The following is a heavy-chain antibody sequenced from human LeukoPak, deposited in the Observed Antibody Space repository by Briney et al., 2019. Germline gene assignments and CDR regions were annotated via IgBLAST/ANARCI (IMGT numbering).Heavy chain of an antibody. D-gene: IGHD3-22*01. Sequence: GRSLRLSCAASGFTFDDYAMHWVRQAPGKGLEWVSGISWNSGSIGYADSVKGRFTISRDNAKNSLYLQMNSLRAGDTALYYCAKDHYDSSGYNDYWGQGTLVTVSS. CDR2: ISWNSGSI. J-gene: IGHJ4*02. CDR1: GFTFDDYA. V-gene: IGHV3-9*01. CDR3: AKDHYDSSGYNDY.